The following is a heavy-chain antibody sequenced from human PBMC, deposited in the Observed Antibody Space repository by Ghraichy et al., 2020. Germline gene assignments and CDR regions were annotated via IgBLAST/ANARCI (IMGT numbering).Heavy chain of an antibody. CDR1: GGSIDSSNW. CDR2: IYHSGIT. D-gene: IGHD6-19*01. J-gene: IGHJ4*02. Sequence: SETLSPTCAVSGGSIDSSNWWSWVRQPPGKGLEWIGEIYHSGITNYNPSLKSRVTISVDKSKNQFSLMLTSVTAADTAVYYCAREGYSSGWYQDFWGQGTLVTVSS. V-gene: IGHV4-4*02. CDR3: AREGYSSGWYQDF.